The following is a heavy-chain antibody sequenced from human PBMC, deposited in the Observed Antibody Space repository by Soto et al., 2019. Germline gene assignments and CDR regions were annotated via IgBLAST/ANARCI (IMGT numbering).Heavy chain of an antibody. CDR3: ARGQLVNWGTGGALDI. CDR2: IYYSGST. V-gene: IGHV4-59*01. J-gene: IGHJ3*02. Sequence: SETLSLTCTVSGGSISSYYWSWIRQPPGKGLEWIGYIYYSGSTNYNPSLKSRVTISVDTSKHQFSLKLSSVTAADTAVYCCARGQLVNWGTGGALDIWGQGTRVTVSS. D-gene: IGHD7-27*01. CDR1: GGSISSYY.